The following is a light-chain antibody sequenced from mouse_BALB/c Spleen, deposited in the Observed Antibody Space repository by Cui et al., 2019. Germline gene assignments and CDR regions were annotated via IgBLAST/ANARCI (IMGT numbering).Light chain of an antibody. CDR3: QQWSSNPPT. V-gene: IGKV4-68*01. J-gene: IGKJ2*01. CDR2: LTS. Sequence: QIVLNQSPALMSASPGAKVTMTCSASSSVSYMHWYQQKPRSSPKPWIYLTSNLASGVPARFSGSGSGTSYSLTISSMEAEDAATYYCQQWSSNPPTFGGGTKLEIK. CDR1: SSVSY.